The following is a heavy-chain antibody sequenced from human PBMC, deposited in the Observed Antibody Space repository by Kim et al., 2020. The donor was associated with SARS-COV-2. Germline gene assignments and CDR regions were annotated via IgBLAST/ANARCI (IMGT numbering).Heavy chain of an antibody. CDR2: IYPGDSDT. CDR3: ARHTYYDILTGYYLYAFDI. CDR1: GYSFTSYW. Sequence: GESLKISCKGSGYSFTSYWIGWVRQMPGKGLEWMGIIYPGDSDTRYSPSFQGQVTISADKSISTAYLQWSSLKASDTAMYYCARHTYYDILTGYYLYAFDIWGQGTMVTVSS. J-gene: IGHJ3*02. D-gene: IGHD3-9*01. V-gene: IGHV5-51*01.